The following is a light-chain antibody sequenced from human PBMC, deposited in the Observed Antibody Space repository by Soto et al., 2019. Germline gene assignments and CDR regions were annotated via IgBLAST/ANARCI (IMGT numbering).Light chain of an antibody. CDR2: EVR. CDR1: SNDVGGYNY. J-gene: IGLJ1*01. CDR3: TSYTTTSTVV. V-gene: IGLV2-14*01. Sequence: QSALTQPASVSGSPGQSITISCTGTSNDVGGYNYVSWYQQHRGKAPKLMIYEVRNRPSGVSNRFSGSKSGNTASLTISGLQAEDEADYYCTSYTTTSTVVFGAGTKLTVL.